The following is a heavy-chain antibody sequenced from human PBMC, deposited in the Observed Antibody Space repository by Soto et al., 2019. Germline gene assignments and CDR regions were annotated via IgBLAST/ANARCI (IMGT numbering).Heavy chain of an antibody. CDR1: GFTFSSYW. V-gene: IGHV3-7*05. D-gene: IGHD6-13*01. Sequence: EVQLVESGGGLVQPGGSLRLSCAASGFTFSSYWMTWVRQAPGKGLEWVANIKQDETKRHYVDSVEGRFTISRDNAKNSLFLQMNSLRAEDTAVYYCARDSSHSSNSRWYDAFDIWGRGPMVTFSS. CDR3: ARDSSHSSNSRWYDAFDI. J-gene: IGHJ3*02. CDR2: IKQDETKR.